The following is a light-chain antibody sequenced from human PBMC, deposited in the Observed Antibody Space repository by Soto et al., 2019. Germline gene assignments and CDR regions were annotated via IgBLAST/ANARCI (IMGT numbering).Light chain of an antibody. J-gene: IGKJ4*01. Sequence: ESVWTQSPATLSLSPGERATLSCRASPSVSNSLAWYQHKPGQAPRLLIYDASNRATGVPTRLSGSGSGTDSTLTISSLEPEDFAVYYWQQRTKWPPVTFGGGTSVDIK. CDR1: PSVSNS. V-gene: IGKV3-11*01. CDR2: DAS. CDR3: QQRTKWPPVT.